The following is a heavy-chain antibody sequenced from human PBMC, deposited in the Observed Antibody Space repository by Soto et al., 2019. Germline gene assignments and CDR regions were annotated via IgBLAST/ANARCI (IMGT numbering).Heavy chain of an antibody. CDR2: ISSSSSYI. CDR1: GFTFSSYS. Sequence: EVQLVESGGGLVKPGGSLRLSCAASGFTFSSYSMNWVRQAPGKGLEWVSSISSSSSYIYYADSVKGRFTIARDISKNSLYLQMNSLRAGDRAVYYCARDLVFARSGDGNWFDPWGQGNLVTVSS. CDR3: ARDLVFARSGDGNWFDP. D-gene: IGHD4-17*01. J-gene: IGHJ5*02. V-gene: IGHV3-21*01.